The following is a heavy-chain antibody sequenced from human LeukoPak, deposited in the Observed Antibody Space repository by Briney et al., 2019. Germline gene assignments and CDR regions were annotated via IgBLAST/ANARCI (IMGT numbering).Heavy chain of an antibody. V-gene: IGHV1-69*04. CDR2: IIPILGIA. D-gene: IGHD6-13*01. CDR3: ARVASIAAAGTRDY. CDR1: GGTFSSYA. J-gene: IGHJ4*02. Sequence: SVKVSCKASGGTFSSYAISWVRQAPGQGLKWMGRIIPILGIANYAQKFQGRVTITADKSTSTAYMELSSLRSEDTAVYYCARVASIAAAGTRDYWGQGTLVTVSS.